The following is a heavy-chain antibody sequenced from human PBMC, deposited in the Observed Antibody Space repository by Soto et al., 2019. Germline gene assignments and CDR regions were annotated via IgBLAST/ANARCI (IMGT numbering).Heavy chain of an antibody. J-gene: IGHJ4*01. CDR1: GFTFSAFA. D-gene: IGHD3-10*01. Sequence: QVQMVESGGGVAQPGGSLRLSCAVSGFTFSAFAMYWVRQAPGKGLEWVAVISYDGRNEEYAESVRGRFTISRDNSKNTLYLDMNSRRAEDAAVYFCSKGVVREPAYFDDWGHVTVGTVSS. CDR3: SKGVVREPAYFDD. V-gene: IGHV3-30*18. CDR2: ISYDGRNE.